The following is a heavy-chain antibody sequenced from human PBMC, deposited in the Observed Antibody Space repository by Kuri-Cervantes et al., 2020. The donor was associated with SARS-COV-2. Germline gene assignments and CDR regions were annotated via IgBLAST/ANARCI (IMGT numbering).Heavy chain of an antibody. CDR3: ARDGNSGYDWDYYYYYMDV. CDR2: IIPIFGTA. V-gene: IGHV1-69*13. Sequence: SVKVSCKASGGTFSSYAISWVRQAPGQGLEWMGGIIPIFGTANYAQKFQGRVTITADESTSTAYMELSSLRSEDTAVYYCARDGNSGYDWDYYYYYMDVWGKGTTVTVSS. J-gene: IGHJ6*03. D-gene: IGHD5-12*01. CDR1: GGTFSSYA.